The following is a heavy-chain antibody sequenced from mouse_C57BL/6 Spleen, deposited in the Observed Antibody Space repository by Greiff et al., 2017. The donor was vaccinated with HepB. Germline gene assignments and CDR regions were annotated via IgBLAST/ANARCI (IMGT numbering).Heavy chain of an antibody. D-gene: IGHD1-1*01. V-gene: IGHV1-74*01. CDR1: GYTFTSYW. J-gene: IGHJ2*01. CDR2: IHPSDSDT. CDR3: ALRGIYYYGSSYVKFDY. Sequence: QVHVKQPGAELVKPGASVKVSCKASGYTFTSYWMHWVKQRPGQGLEWIGRIHPSDSDTNYNQKFKGKATLTVDKSSSTAYMQLSSLTSEDSAVYYCALRGIYYYGSSYVKFDYWGQGTTLTVSS.